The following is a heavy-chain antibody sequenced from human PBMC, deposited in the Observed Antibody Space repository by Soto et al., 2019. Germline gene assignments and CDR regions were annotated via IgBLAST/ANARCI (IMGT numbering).Heavy chain of an antibody. CDR3: ARIPSGFDPNWFDP. D-gene: IGHD5-12*01. CDR1: GGSISSSSYY. V-gene: IGHV4-39*01. J-gene: IGHJ5*02. CDR2: IYYSGST. Sequence: QLQLQESGPGLVKPSETLSLTCTVSGGSISSSSYYWGWIRQPPGKGLEWIGSIYYSGSTYYNPSLRSRVAISVDTSKNQFSLKLSSVTAADTAVYYCARIPSGFDPNWFDPWGQGTLVTVSS.